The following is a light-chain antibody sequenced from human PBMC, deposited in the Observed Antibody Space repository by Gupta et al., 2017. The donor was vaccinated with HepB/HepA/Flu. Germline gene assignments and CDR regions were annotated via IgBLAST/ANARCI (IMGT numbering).Light chain of an antibody. CDR2: EVN. J-gene: IGLJ2*01. Sequence: QSALTQPASVSGSPGQSITISCTGTRSDVGSYNLVSWYQQHPGKAPKLMIYEVNKWPSGVSNRFSGSKSGNTASLTISGLQAEDEADYYCCSYASTTVVVGGGTKLTVL. V-gene: IGLV2-23*02. CDR1: RSDVGSYNL. CDR3: CSYASTTVV.